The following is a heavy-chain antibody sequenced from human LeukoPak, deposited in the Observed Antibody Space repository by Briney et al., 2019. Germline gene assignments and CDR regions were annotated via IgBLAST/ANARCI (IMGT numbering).Heavy chain of an antibody. J-gene: IGHJ4*02. V-gene: IGHV3-30*03. CDR2: ISYDGSNK. CDR1: GFTVSNEY. CDR3: ARGSSGWYVPPGDY. D-gene: IGHD6-19*01. Sequence: PGGSLRLSCAASGFTVSNEYMTGVRQTPGKGLGWGAGISYDGSNKYYAHSVKGRFTISRDNSKNTLYLQLNSLRAEDTAVYYCARGSSGWYVPPGDYWGQGTLVTVSS.